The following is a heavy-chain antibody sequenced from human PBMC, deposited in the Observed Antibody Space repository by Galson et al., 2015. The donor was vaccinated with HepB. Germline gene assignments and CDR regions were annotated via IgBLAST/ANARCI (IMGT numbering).Heavy chain of an antibody. CDR3: ARHGPGIQLWFHDS. CDR1: GGSISNSDYY. CDR2: LYYSGRT. V-gene: IGHV4-39*01. Sequence: ETLSLTCTVSGGSISNSDYYWDWIRQPPGKGLEWIGSLYYSGRTDYNPSLKTRVTITVDTSKNQFSLKLSSVTVADTALYYCARHGPGIQLWFHDSWGQGTLVTVSS. J-gene: IGHJ4*02. D-gene: IGHD5-18*01.